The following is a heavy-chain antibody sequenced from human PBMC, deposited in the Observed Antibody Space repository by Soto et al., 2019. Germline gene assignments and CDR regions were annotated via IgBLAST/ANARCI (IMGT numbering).Heavy chain of an antibody. CDR1: GFTFSSYS. D-gene: IGHD3-10*01. V-gene: IGHV3-21*01. CDR3: ARGKYGSGSYSAFDI. J-gene: IGHJ3*02. Sequence: ESGGGLVKPGGSLRLSCAASGFTFSSYSMNWVRQAPGKGLEWVSSISSSSSYIYYADSVKGRFTISRDNAKNSLYLQMNSLRAEDTAVYYCARGKYGSGSYSAFDIWGQGTMVTVSS. CDR2: ISSSSSYI.